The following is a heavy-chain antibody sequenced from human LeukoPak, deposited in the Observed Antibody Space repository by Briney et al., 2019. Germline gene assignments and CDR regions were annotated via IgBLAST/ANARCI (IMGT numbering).Heavy chain of an antibody. Sequence: GGSLRLSCAASRFTLSRYGIHWVRQAPGKGLQWLAAISDDGGNKYYGDSVKGRFTISRDNAKNSLYLQMNSLRAEDTAVYYCARDRRYGYYFDYWGQGILVTVSS. CDR2: ISDDGGNK. D-gene: IGHD5-18*01. CDR3: ARDRRYGYYFDY. J-gene: IGHJ4*02. CDR1: RFTLSRYG. V-gene: IGHV3-30*03.